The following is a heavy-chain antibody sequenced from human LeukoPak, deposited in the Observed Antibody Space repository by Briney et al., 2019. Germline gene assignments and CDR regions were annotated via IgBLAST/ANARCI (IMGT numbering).Heavy chain of an antibody. V-gene: IGHV3-48*03. D-gene: IGHD3-10*01. CDR2: ISGSGTTI. Sequence: GGSLRLSCAASGFTFSNYEMNWVRQAPGKGREWISYISGSGTTIYYADSVKGRFTISTDNAKNSLYLQINSLRAEDTAVYYCARDDRGDTIDYWGLGTLVTVSS. CDR3: ARDDRGDTIDY. J-gene: IGHJ4*02. CDR1: GFTFSNYE.